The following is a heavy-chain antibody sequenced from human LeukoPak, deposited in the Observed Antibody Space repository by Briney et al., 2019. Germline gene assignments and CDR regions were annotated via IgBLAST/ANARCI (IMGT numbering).Heavy chain of an antibody. D-gene: IGHD4-23*01. CDR2: ISSDGSST. Sequence: GGSLRLSCAASGFTFSSYWMNWVRPAPGKGLVWVSRISSDGSSTTYADSVNGRFSISRDNAKNTLYLQMNSLRVEDTAVYYCARGRPHGNDYWGQGTLVTVSS. CDR1: GFTFSSYW. CDR3: ARGRPHGNDY. J-gene: IGHJ4*02. V-gene: IGHV3-74*01.